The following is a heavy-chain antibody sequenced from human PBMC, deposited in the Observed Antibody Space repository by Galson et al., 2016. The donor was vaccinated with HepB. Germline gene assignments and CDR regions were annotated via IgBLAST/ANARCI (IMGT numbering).Heavy chain of an antibody. D-gene: IGHD3-3*01. V-gene: IGHV3-72*01. CDR2: SGNKADSYTT. J-gene: IGHJ6*02. CDR3: VRGRSNYYYGLDV. CDR1: GFIFSDHF. Sequence: SLRLSCATSGFIFSDHFLYWVRQDPGKGLKWLGRSGNKADSYTTKYAASVKGRFIISRDDSKNSLHLEMNSLKTEDTAVYYCVRGRSNYYYGLDVWGQGTTVTVSS.